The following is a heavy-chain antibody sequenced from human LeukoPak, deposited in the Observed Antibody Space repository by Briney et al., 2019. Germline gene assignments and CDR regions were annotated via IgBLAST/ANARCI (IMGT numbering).Heavy chain of an antibody. J-gene: IGHJ4*02. V-gene: IGHV3-23*01. CDR1: GFTFSNCG. CDR3: AKDAAYSSSSNFDY. D-gene: IGHD6-6*01. Sequence: PGGSLRLSCAASGFTFSNCGMSWVRQAPGKGLEWVSTVVGSGGSTYFADSVKGRFSISRSNTKNTLYLQMNSLRADDTAVYYCAKDAAYSSSSNFDYWGQGTLVTVSS. CDR2: VVGSGGST.